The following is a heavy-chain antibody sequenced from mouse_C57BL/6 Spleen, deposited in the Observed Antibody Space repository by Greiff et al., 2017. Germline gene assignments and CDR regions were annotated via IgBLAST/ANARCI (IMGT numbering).Heavy chain of an antibody. D-gene: IGHD2-4*01. CDR1: GYTFTDYY. CDR2: INPNNGGT. CDR3: ASVYYDWALLAY. V-gene: IGHV1-26*01. Sequence: EVQLQQSGPELVKPGASVKISCKASGYTFTDYYMNWVKQSHGKSLEWIGDINPNNGGTSYNQKFKGKATLTVDKSSSTAYMELRSLTSEDSAVYYCASVYYDWALLAYWGQGTLVTVSA. J-gene: IGHJ3*01.